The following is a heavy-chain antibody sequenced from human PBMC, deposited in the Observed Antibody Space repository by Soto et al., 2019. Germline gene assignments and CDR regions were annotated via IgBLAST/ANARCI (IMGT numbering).Heavy chain of an antibody. D-gene: IGHD2-8*02. CDR3: ARDKITGLFDY. CDR1: GPSFSGYY. J-gene: IGHJ4*02. CDR2: INHSGST. Sequence: PSETLSLTCAVYGPSFSGYYWTWIRQTPGTGLEWIGEINHSGSTNYNPSLKSRVTISVDTSKNQFSLKLTSVTAADTAVYYCARDKITGLFDYWGQGTLVTVS. V-gene: IGHV4-34*01.